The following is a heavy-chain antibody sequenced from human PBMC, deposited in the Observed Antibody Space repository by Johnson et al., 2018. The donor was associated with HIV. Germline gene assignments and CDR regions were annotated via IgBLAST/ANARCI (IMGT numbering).Heavy chain of an antibody. CDR1: GFTFSSYA. Sequence: QVQLVESGGGVVQPGGSLRLSCAASGFTFSSYAMHWVRQVPGKGLEWVAVISYDGSNQYYADSEKGRFNIPRDNSKNRLYLQMNSLRAEDTAVYYLSREDSVFDIWGQGTMVTVSS. CDR3: SREDSVFDI. D-gene: IGHD4-11*01. CDR2: ISYDGSNQ. J-gene: IGHJ3*02. V-gene: IGHV3-30*14.